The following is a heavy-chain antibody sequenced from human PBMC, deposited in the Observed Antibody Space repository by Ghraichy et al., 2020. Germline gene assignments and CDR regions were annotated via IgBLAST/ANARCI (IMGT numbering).Heavy chain of an antibody. CDR3: ARDRGGVDYGGKSYAMDV. Sequence: GESLNISCAASGFIFSDHYMSWIRQAPGKGLEWLSYISKSGSTIYYADSVKGRFTISRDNAKNSLYLQMNSLRAEDTAVYYCARDRGGVDYGGKSYAMDVWGQGTTVTASS. CDR2: ISKSGSTI. D-gene: IGHD4-23*01. V-gene: IGHV3-11*01. J-gene: IGHJ6*02. CDR1: GFIFSDHY.